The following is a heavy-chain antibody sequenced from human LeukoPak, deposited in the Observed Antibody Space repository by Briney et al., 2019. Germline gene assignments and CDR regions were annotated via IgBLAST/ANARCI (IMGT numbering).Heavy chain of an antibody. CDR3: ERGAMPLRGTDSRDDFDY. CDR2: INPGAGDT. J-gene: IGHJ4*02. D-gene: IGHD3-22*01. Sequence: ASVKVSCKASGYTFTNYYMHWVRQAPGQGLEWMGIINPGAGDTNYAQRFQCRVTMTRDTSTSTVYMEVSSLRSEDRAGHYFERGAMPLRGTDSRDDFDYWGQGTLVAVSS. CDR1: GYTFTNYY. V-gene: IGHV1-46*01.